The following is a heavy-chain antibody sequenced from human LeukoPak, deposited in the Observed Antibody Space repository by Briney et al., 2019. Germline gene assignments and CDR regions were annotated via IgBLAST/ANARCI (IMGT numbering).Heavy chain of an antibody. J-gene: IGHJ5*02. CDR1: GFTFSSYA. V-gene: IGHV3-23*01. CDR2: VSGGGDFT. D-gene: IGHD2-21*02. CDR3: AKDTQSYGGNSLDWFDP. Sequence: GGSLRLSCAGSGFTFSSYAMNWVRQAPGKGLEWVSSVSGGGDFTYYTDSVKGRFTTSRDNSKNTLYLQMNSLRAEDTAVYYCAKDTQSYGGNSLDWFDPWGQGTLVTVSS.